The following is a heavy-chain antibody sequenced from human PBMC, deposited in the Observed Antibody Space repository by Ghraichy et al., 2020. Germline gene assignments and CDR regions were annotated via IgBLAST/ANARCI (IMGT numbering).Heavy chain of an antibody. D-gene: IGHD6-19*01. Sequence: ASVKVSCKASGYTFTSYDINWVRQATGQGLEWMGWMNPNSGNTGYAQKFQGRVTMTRNTSISTAYMELSSLRSEDTAVYYCASIAVAGGHFDYWGQGTLVTVSS. J-gene: IGHJ4*02. CDR2: MNPNSGNT. V-gene: IGHV1-8*01. CDR3: ASIAVAGGHFDY. CDR1: GYTFTSYD.